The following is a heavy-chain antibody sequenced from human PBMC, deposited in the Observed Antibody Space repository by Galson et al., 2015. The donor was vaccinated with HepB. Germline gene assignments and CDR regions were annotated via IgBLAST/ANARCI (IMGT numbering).Heavy chain of an antibody. V-gene: IGHV4-39*01. CDR2: IYYSGST. D-gene: IGHD3-3*01. CDR3: ARLDYDFWSGYYTGAPFDY. J-gene: IGHJ4*02. Sequence: SETLSLTCTVSGGSISSSSYYWGWIRQPPGKGLEWIGSIYYSGSTYYNPSLKSRVTISVDTSKNQFSLKLSSVTAADTAVYYCARLDYDFWSGYYTGAPFDYWGQGTLVTVSS. CDR1: GGSISSSSYY.